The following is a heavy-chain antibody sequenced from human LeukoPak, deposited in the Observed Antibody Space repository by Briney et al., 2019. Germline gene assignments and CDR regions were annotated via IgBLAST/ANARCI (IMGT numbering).Heavy chain of an antibody. J-gene: IGHJ4*02. CDR2: IYYSGST. Sequence: PSETLSLTCTVSGGSISSYYWSWIRQPPGKGLEWIGYIYYSGSTNYNPSLKSRVTISVDTSKNQFSLKLSSVTAADTAVYYCARERKWGYYGSIDYWGQGTLVTVSS. V-gene: IGHV4-59*12. CDR1: GGSISSYY. D-gene: IGHD3-10*01. CDR3: ARERKWGYYGSIDY.